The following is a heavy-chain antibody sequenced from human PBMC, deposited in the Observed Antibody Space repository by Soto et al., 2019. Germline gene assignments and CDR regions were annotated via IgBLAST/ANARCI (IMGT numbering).Heavy chain of an antibody. V-gene: IGHV4-39*07. CDR2: IYYSGNT. CDR1: PGAIRPSSYY. D-gene: IGHD6-6*01. CDR3: AREFSNSPEVFDS. Sequence: PPEKLSHNCTVLPGAIRPSSYYWGWLRQPPGKGLEWIGSIYYSGNTYYTPSLKSRVTMSIDTSRNQFSLKLSSVTAADTAFYYCAREFSNSPEVFDSWGQGSLVNVS. J-gene: IGHJ4*02.